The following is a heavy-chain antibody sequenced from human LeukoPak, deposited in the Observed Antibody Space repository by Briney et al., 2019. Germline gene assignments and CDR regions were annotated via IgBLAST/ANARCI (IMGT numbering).Heavy chain of an antibody. CDR2: IYSGGST. CDR3: NTGVATAFDY. J-gene: IGHJ4*02. Sequence: GGSLRLSCAASGFTVTDNYMNWVRQSSGKGLEWVSVIYSGGSTYYADSVKGRFTISRGNSKNTLYLQMNSLRAEDTAVYYCNTGVATAFDYWGQGTLVTVSS. D-gene: IGHD3-3*01. V-gene: IGHV3-53*01. CDR1: GFTVTDNY.